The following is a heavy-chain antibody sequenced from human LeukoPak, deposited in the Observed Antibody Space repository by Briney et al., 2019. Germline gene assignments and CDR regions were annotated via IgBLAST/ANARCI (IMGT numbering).Heavy chain of an antibody. CDR2: INTDGSST. Sequence: PGGSLRLSCAASGFTFSSYWMHWVRQAPGKGPVWVSRINTDGSSTSYADSVKGRFTISRDNAKNTLYLQMNSLRAEDTAVYYCAKDLDHGSGSHDAFDIWGQGTMVTVSS. J-gene: IGHJ3*02. CDR1: GFTFSSYW. V-gene: IGHV3-74*01. CDR3: AKDLDHGSGSHDAFDI. D-gene: IGHD3-10*01.